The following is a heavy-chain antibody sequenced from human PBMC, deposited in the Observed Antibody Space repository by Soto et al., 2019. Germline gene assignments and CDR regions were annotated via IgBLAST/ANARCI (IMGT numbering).Heavy chain of an antibody. Sequence: ASVKVSCKASGYPFTTYGISWVRQAPGQGPEWMGWISGYNDDRNYAQKFRGRVTMTIDTSTSTAFMDLRSLRPDDPAVYYCARASRAYGGCDYWGQGTLVTVSS. V-gene: IGHV1-18*01. CDR3: ARASRAYGGCDY. CDR2: ISGYNDDR. J-gene: IGHJ4*02. D-gene: IGHD4-17*01. CDR1: GYPFTTYG.